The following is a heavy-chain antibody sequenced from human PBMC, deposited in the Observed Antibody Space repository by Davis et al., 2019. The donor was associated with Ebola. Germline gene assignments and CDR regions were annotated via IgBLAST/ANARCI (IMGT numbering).Heavy chain of an antibody. Sequence: GGSLRLSCAASGVTFSGFAMSWVRQAPGKGLEWLSSVSGSGGDTYYADSVKGRFTISRDNSKNTLYLQMNSLRPEDTAMYYCAKDRHPLATNKIYYFDYWGPGTLVTVSS. D-gene: IGHD2-8*01. CDR3: AKDRHPLATNKIYYFDY. J-gene: IGHJ4*01. CDR2: VSGSGGDT. CDR1: GVTFSGFA. V-gene: IGHV3-23*01.